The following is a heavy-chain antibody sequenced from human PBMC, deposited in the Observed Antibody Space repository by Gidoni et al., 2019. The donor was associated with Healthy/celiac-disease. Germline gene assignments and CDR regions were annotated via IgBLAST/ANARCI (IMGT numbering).Heavy chain of an antibody. CDR1: GYTFTSYG. J-gene: IGHJ4*02. CDR3: AREGDVLTGYLSFDY. CDR2: ISAYNGNT. V-gene: IGHV1-18*01. Sequence: QVQLVQSGAEVKKPGASVKVSCKASGYTFTSYGICWVRQARGQGLEWMGWISAYNGNTNYAQKLQGRVTMTTDASTSTAYMKLRSLRSDDTAVYYGAREGDVLTGYLSFDYWGQGTLVTVSS. D-gene: IGHD3-9*01.